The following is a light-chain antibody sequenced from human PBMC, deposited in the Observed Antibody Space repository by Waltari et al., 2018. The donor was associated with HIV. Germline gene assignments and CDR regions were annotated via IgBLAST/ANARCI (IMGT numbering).Light chain of an antibody. J-gene: IGLJ2*01. CDR3: AAWTDSRYVV. CDR2: RNN. V-gene: IGLV1-47*01. CDR1: SATIRSTF. Sequence: QSLLTQPPSASGAPVPMSSISSSRSSATIRSTFLYWYKQLPGTAPKLIIYRNNQRPSGVPDRFSGSKSGTSASLAISGLRSEDEADYYCAAWTDSRYVVFGGGTKLTVL.